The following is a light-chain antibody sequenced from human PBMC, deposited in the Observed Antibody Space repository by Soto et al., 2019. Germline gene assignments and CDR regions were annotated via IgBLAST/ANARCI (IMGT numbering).Light chain of an antibody. J-gene: IGKJ1*01. Sequence: EFVLTQSPGTLSLSPGARAPLSCRASQYINTRLAWYQHRPGQAPRLLIYQTSIRAAGIPARFSASGSGTDFTLTISDVQPEDFALYYCHQRQSWPRTFGQGTKVDIK. CDR1: QYINTR. CDR3: HQRQSWPRT. V-gene: IGKV3-11*01. CDR2: QTS.